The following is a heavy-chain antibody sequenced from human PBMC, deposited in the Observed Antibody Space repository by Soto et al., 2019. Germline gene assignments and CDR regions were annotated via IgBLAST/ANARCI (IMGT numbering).Heavy chain of an antibody. CDR3: ARSFVAGSDGFFDY. V-gene: IGHV1-2*04. Sequence: ASVKVSCKASGYTFTGYYMHWVRQAPGQGLEWMGWINPNSGGTNYAQKCQGWVTMTRDTSISTAYMELSRLRSDYTAVYYCARSFVAGSDGFFDYWGQGTLVTVSS. J-gene: IGHJ4*02. CDR1: GYTFTGYY. CDR2: INPNSGGT. D-gene: IGHD6-19*01.